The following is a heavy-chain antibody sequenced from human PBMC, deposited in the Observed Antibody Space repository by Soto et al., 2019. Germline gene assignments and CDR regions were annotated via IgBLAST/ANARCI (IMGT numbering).Heavy chain of an antibody. CDR1: GGSISSYY. V-gene: IGHV4-59*01. D-gene: IGHD6-13*01. CDR3: VRDLGRGSSNFDY. Sequence: SETLSLTCTVSGGSISSYYWSWIRQPPGKGLEWIGYIYYSGSTNYNPSLKSRVTISVDTSKNQFSLKLSSVTAADTAVYHCVRDLGRGSSNFDYWGQGTLVTVSS. J-gene: IGHJ4*02. CDR2: IYYSGST.